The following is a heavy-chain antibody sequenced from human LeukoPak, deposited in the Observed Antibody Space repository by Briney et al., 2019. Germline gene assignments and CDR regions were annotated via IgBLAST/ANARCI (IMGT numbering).Heavy chain of an antibody. CDR1: GLTFSIHW. J-gene: IGHJ4*02. D-gene: IGHD6-13*01. CDR3: ARVPSRRFGRSSWYWYFDY. Sequence: GGSLRLSCAASGLTFSIHWMNWVRQAPGKGLECVANINQDGSDKYYVDSVKGRFTISRDNAKNSLYLQMNSLRAEDTAVYYCARVPSRRFGRSSWYWYFDYWGQGTLVTVSS. V-gene: IGHV3-7*01. CDR2: INQDGSDK.